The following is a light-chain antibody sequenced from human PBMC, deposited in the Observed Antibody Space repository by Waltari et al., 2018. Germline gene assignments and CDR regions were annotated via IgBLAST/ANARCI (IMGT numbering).Light chain of an antibody. CDR1: TSNIGNNY. Sequence: QSVLTQPPSVSAAPGQKVIISCSGSTSNIGNNYVSWYQQFPGAAPKVFIYESDKRPSGIPARFSGSKSGTSASLGITGLQTGDEAAYYCGTWDNNLSALVFGGGTKLTVL. CDR3: GTWDNNLSALV. CDR2: ESD. J-gene: IGLJ2*01. V-gene: IGLV1-51*02.